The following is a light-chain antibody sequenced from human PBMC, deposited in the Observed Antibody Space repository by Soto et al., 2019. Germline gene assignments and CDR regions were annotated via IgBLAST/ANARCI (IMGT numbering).Light chain of an antibody. CDR2: GAS. Sequence: EIVMTQSPATLSVSPGESATLSCRASQSVSSNLAWYQQKPGQAPRLLIYGASTRAPGIPARFSGSGSGTEFTLTISSLQSEDFAVYYCQQYNNWSPLTFGGGTKVEIK. CDR3: QQYNNWSPLT. V-gene: IGKV3-15*01. CDR1: QSVSSN. J-gene: IGKJ4*01.